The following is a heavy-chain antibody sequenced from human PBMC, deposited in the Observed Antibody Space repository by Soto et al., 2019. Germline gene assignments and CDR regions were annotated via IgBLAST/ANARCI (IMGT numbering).Heavy chain of an antibody. CDR1: GGTFSSYA. D-gene: IGHD5-18*01. CDR3: ARRMSDTAMAPYDH. J-gene: IGHJ4*02. Sequence: QVQLVQSGAEVKKPGSSVNVSCKASGGTFSSYAISWVRQAPGQGLEWMGGIIPIFGTANYAQKFQGRVTITADKSTSTGYMELSSLRSEDTALYYCARRMSDTAMAPYDHWGQGTLVTVSS. V-gene: IGHV1-69*06. CDR2: IIPIFGTA.